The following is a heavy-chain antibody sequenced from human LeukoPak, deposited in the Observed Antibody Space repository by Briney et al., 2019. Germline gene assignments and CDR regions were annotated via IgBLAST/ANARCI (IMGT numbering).Heavy chain of an antibody. CDR3: ARASAGYSSGWYGGAFDI. V-gene: IGHV3-7*01. Sequence: GGSLRLSCAASGFTFSSYWMSWVRQAPGKGLEWVANIKQDGSEKYYVDSVKGRFTISRDNAKNSPYLQMNSLRAEDTAVYYCARASAGYSSGWYGGAFDIWGQGTMVTVSS. J-gene: IGHJ3*02. CDR1: GFTFSSYW. CDR2: IKQDGSEK. D-gene: IGHD6-19*01.